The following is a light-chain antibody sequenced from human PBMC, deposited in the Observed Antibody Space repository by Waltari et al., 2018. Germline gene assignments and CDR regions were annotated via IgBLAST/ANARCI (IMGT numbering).Light chain of an antibody. CDR2: EAS. Sequence: DIQMTQSPSSVSASVGDRVTITCRASQGISTWLGWYQQKPGKAPQLLIYEASSLETGVPSRVSGSGSGTDFTFTINSLQPEDIATYYCQQYDHFPPYTFGQGTKLEIK. J-gene: IGKJ2*01. CDR1: QGISTW. CDR3: QQYDHFPPYT. V-gene: IGKV1-33*01.